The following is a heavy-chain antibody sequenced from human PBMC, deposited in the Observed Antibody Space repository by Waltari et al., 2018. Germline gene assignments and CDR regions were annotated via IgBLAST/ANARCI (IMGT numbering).Heavy chain of an antibody. D-gene: IGHD2-2*01. V-gene: IGHV3-21*01. CDR2: ISSSSTYI. Sequence: EVQLVESGGGLVKPGGSLRLSCAASAFTFRSHSMNWVRQAPGKGLEWVSSISSSSTYIYYADSVKGRFTVSRDNAKNSLYLQMNSLRAEDTAVYYCARVLGGYCSTTSCSGFDPWGQGTLVTVSS. CDR1: AFTFRSHS. J-gene: IGHJ5*02. CDR3: ARVLGGYCSTTSCSGFDP.